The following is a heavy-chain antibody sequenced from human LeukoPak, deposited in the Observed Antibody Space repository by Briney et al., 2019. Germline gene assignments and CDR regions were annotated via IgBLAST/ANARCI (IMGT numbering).Heavy chain of an antibody. D-gene: IGHD4-11*01. J-gene: IGHJ5*02. CDR3: AREDDYSNYNWFDP. CDR2: IYYSGST. Sequence: SETLSLTSTVSGGSISSYYWSWIRQPPGKGLEWIGYIYYSGSTNYNPSLKSRVTISVDTSKNQFSLKLSSVTAADTAVYYCAREDDYSNYNWFDPWGQGTMVTVSS. CDR1: GGSISSYY. V-gene: IGHV4-59*01.